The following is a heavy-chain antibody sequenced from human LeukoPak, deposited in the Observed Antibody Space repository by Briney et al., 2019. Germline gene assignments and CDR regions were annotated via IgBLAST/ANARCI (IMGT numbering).Heavy chain of an antibody. D-gene: IGHD3-10*01. CDR2: ISGSGDNT. J-gene: IGHJ4*02. CDR3: AKTRELNYFDD. CDR1: GFTFSSYA. Sequence: GGSLRLSCAASGFTFSSYAMSWVRQAPGKGLEWVSVISGSGDNTYYADSVKGRFTISRDDSKNTLFLQMNSLRAEDTAIYYCAKTRELNYFDDWGQGTLVTVSS. V-gene: IGHV3-23*01.